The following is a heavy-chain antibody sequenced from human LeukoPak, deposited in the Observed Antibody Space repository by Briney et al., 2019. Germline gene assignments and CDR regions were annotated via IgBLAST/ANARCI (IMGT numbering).Heavy chain of an antibody. V-gene: IGHV4-39*07. CDR2: ISYSEYT. Sequence: SETLSLTCTVSGGSISSRNYYWGWIRQPPGKGLEWIGSISYSEYTYYNPSLKRRVTMSVDTSKNQFSLKLSSVTAADTAVYYCARSGNYFFLESWGQGTLVTVSS. CDR3: ARSGNYFFLES. D-gene: IGHD1-26*01. CDR1: GGSISSRNYY. J-gene: IGHJ4*02.